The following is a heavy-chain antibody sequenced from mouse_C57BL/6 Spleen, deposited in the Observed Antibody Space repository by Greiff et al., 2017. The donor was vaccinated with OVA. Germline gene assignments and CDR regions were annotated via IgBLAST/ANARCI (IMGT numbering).Heavy chain of an antibody. CDR3: AIGEN. V-gene: IGHV1-69*01. CDR2: IDPSDSDT. CDR1: GYTFTSYW. J-gene: IGHJ2*01. Sequence: QVQLQQPGAELVMPGASVKLSCKASGYTFTSYWMHWVKQRPGQGLEWIGEIDPSDSDTNYNQKFKGKATLTVDKSSSTAYMQLSSLTSEDSAVYYCAIGENWGQGTTLTVSS.